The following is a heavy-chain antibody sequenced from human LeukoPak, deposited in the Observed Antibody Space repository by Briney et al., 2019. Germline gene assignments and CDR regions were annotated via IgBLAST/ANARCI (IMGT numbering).Heavy chain of an antibody. V-gene: IGHV4-39*01. Sequence: PSETLSLTCTVSGGSISSSSYYWGWIRQPPGKGLEWIGSIYYSGSTYYNPSLKSRVTISVDTSKNQFSLKLSSVTAADTAVYYCARHLSQPVGSGWYFMDYWGQGTLVTVSS. J-gene: IGHJ4*02. CDR1: GGSISSSSYY. CDR2: IYYSGST. CDR3: ARHLSQPVGSGWYFMDY. D-gene: IGHD6-19*01.